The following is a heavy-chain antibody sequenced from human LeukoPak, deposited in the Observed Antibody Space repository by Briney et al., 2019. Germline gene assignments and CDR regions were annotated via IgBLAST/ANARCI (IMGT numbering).Heavy chain of an antibody. V-gene: IGHV1-18*01. J-gene: IGHJ3*02. CDR1: GYSFTRYS. D-gene: IGHD3-10*01. Sequence: ASVKVSCKASGYSFTRYSISWVRQAPGQGLKWVGWLSAYNGKTDYAQKYQGRVTMTKDTYTSTAYMGLRSLRSDDTAVYYCARVPDCMGRGVICPFDIWGQGTMVTVSP. CDR3: ARVPDCMGRGVICPFDI. CDR2: LSAYNGKT.